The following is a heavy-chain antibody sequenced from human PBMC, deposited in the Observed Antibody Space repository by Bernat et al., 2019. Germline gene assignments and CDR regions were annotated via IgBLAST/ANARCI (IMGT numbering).Heavy chain of an antibody. Sequence: EVQLLESRGGLVQPGESLRLSCAAAGFTFSNYAMSWVRQAPGKGLEWVSAISATGGSTYYADSVKGRFTISRDNSKNTLYLQMNSLRAEDTAVYYCARGRAGETGVEWGFDYWGQGTLVTVSS. CDR3: ARGRAGETGVEWGFDY. V-gene: IGHV3-23*01. J-gene: IGHJ4*02. CDR1: GFTFSNYA. D-gene: IGHD3-3*01. CDR2: ISATGGST.